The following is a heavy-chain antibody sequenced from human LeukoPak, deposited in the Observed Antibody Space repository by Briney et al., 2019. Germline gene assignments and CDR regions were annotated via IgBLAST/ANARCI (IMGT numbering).Heavy chain of an antibody. Sequence: ASVKLSYNASGYTFNNHGIHWARHAPGQGFEWMGGNSAYNGNTNHAQNLQERVTITTDTSTSTAYMELRSLRADDTAVYYCARESAAGYYDSSGYYFSYFDSWGQGTLVTVSS. CDR2: NSAYNGNT. D-gene: IGHD3-22*01. J-gene: IGHJ4*02. V-gene: IGHV1-18*04. CDR1: GYTFNNHG. CDR3: ARESAAGYYDSSGYYFSYFDS.